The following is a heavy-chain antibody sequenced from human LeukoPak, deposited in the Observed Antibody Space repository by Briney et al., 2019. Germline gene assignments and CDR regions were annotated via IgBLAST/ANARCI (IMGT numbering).Heavy chain of an antibody. CDR2: IAFDDTDR. CDR3: AKDYYDSSGYYYVFDAFDI. Sequence: GGSLRLSCAASGFIFGDYAMHWVRQAPGKGLEWVAAIAFDDTDRYYIDSVKGRFTISRDDSKNTLYLHMTSLRAEDTAVYYCAKDYYDSSGYYYVFDAFDIWGQGTMVTVSS. J-gene: IGHJ3*02. CDR1: GFIFGDYA. D-gene: IGHD3-22*01. V-gene: IGHV3-30*04.